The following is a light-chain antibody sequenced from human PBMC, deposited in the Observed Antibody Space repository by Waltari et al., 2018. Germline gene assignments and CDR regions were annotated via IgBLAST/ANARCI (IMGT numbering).Light chain of an antibody. V-gene: IGKV1-5*03. Sequence: DIQMTQSAATMPASVGDRVNLTCRARESFSTWLAWYQQEPGRAPKPLIHRASSLESGVPSQFSGSGSGTELTLTIHSLQPYDFATYYFQQFCSFPRTFGQGAQVEIK. J-gene: IGKJ1*01. CDR3: QQFCSFPRT. CDR1: ESFSTW. CDR2: RAS.